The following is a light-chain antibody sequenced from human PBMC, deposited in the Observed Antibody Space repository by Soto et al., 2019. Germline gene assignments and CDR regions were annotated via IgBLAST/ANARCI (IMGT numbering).Light chain of an antibody. CDR1: TNDVGGYNY. J-gene: IGLJ2*01. CDR3: AAWDDSLNGLV. CDR2: EVS. V-gene: IGLV2-14*01. Sequence: QSALTQPASVSGSPGQSITISCTGTTNDVGGYNYVSWYQQHPGKAPKLLIFEVSSRPSGVPDRFSGSKSGTSASLAISGLQSEDEADYYCAAWDDSLNGLVFGGGTKLTVL.